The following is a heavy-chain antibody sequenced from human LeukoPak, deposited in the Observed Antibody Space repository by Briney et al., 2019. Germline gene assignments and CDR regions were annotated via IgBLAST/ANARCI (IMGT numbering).Heavy chain of an antibody. J-gene: IGHJ5*02. D-gene: IGHD5-12*01. V-gene: IGHV3-64*01. CDR3: ARVGFSGYDS. Sequence: GGSLRLSCATSGFVFSNYAMNWVRQAPGKGLEHVSAITGDGSTPYYANSVKGRFTISRDNSRNTLYLQMGSLRSEDMAVHYCARVGFSGYDSWGQGTLVTVSS. CDR1: GFVFSNYA. CDR2: ITGDGSTP.